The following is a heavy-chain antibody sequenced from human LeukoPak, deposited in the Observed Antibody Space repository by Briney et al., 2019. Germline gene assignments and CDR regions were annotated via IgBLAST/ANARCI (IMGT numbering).Heavy chain of an antibody. J-gene: IGHJ6*03. V-gene: IGHV4-39*07. CDR2: IYYSGST. CDR1: GGSISSSSYY. Sequence: PSETLSLTCTVSGGSISSSSYYWGWIRQPPGKGLEWIGSIYYSGSTYYNPSLKSRVTISVDTSKNQFSLKLSSVTAADTAVYYCARGRYYDFWSGLAPSDYYYYYMDVWGKGTTVTVSS. D-gene: IGHD3-3*01. CDR3: ARGRYYDFWSGLAPSDYYYYYMDV.